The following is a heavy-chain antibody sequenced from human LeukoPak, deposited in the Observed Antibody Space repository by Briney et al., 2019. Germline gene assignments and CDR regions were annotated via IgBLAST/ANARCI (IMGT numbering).Heavy chain of an antibody. J-gene: IGHJ4*02. V-gene: IGHV4-59*01. CDR2: IYYSGST. Sequence: TXXVXGXSISXXXWSWXXQPPGKGLEWIGYIYYSGSTNYNPSLKSRVTISVDTSKNQFSLKLSSVTAADTAAYYCARDLDYWGQGTLVTVSS. CDR3: ARDLDY. CDR1: GXSISXXX.